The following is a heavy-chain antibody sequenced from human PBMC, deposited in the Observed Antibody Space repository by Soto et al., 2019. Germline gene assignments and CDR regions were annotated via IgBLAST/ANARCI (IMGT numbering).Heavy chain of an antibody. CDR2: ISGSGGST. J-gene: IGHJ4*02. CDR1: GFTFSSYA. V-gene: IGHV3-23*01. D-gene: IGHD2-2*03. Sequence: EVQLLESGGGLVQPGGSLRLSCAASGFTFSSYAMSWVCQAPGKGLEWVSAISGSGGSTYYADSVKGRFTISRDNSKNTLYLQMNSLRAEDTAVYYCAKEGGYCSSTSCYGRVYYWGQGTLVTVSS. CDR3: AKEGGYCSSTSCYGRVYY.